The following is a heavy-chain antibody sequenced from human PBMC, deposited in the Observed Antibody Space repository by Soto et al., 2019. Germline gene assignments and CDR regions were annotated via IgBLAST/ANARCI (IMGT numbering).Heavy chain of an antibody. J-gene: IGHJ5*02. D-gene: IGHD4-17*01. CDR3: ARGTTVPQLNWFDP. Sequence: QVQLVQSGAEVKKPGSSVKVSCKASGGTFSSYTISWVRQAPGQGLEWMGRIIPILGIANYAQKFQGRVTITADKSTSTASMELSSLRSEDTAVYYCARGTTVPQLNWFDPWGQGTLVTVSS. V-gene: IGHV1-69*02. CDR2: IIPILGIA. CDR1: GGTFSSYT.